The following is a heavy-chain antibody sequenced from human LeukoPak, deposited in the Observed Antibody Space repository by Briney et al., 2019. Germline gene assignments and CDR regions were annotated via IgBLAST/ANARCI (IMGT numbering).Heavy chain of an antibody. V-gene: IGHV1-18*01. Sequence: ASVKVSCKASGYTFTSYGISWVRQAPGQGLEWMGWISAYNGNTNYAQKHQGRVTMTTDTSTSTAYMELRSLRSDDTAVYYCATRVTDVDTAMVDLDYWGQGTLVTVSS. D-gene: IGHD5-18*01. CDR1: GYTFTSYG. J-gene: IGHJ4*02. CDR2: ISAYNGNT. CDR3: ATRVTDVDTAMVDLDY.